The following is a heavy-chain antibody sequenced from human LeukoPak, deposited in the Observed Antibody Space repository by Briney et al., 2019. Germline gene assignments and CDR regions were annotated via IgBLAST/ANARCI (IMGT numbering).Heavy chain of an antibody. D-gene: IGHD3-16*02. J-gene: IGHJ5*02. Sequence: SQTLSLTCTVSGGSISSGSYYWSWIRQPAGKGLEWIGRIYTSGSTNYNPSLKGRVTISVDTSKNQFSLKLSSVTAADTAVYYCARLSHWFDPRGQGTLVTVSS. CDR1: GGSISSGSYY. CDR2: IYTSGST. CDR3: ARLSHWFDP. V-gene: IGHV4-61*02.